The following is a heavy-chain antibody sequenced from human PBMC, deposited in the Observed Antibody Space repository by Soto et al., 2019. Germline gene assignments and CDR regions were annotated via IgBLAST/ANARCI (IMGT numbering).Heavy chain of an antibody. J-gene: IGHJ4*02. CDR3: ARERYGVD. V-gene: IGHV1-18*01. CDR2: ISAHNGNT. D-gene: IGHD3-10*01. Sequence: QVHLVQSGAEVKKPGASVKVSCKGSGYTFTSYGITWVRQAPGQGLEWMGWISAHNGNTDYAQKLQGRVTVTTDTSTSTAYMERRSLRSDDTAVYNCARERYGVDWGQGALITISS. CDR1: GYTFTSYG.